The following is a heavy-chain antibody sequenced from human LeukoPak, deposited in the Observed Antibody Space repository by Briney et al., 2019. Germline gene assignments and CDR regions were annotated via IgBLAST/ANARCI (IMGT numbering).Heavy chain of an antibody. CDR1: GFTFSSYW. J-gene: IGHJ4*02. V-gene: IGHV3-74*01. CDR3: ARGGIAAADIFDY. D-gene: IGHD6-13*01. CDR2: INSDGSST. Sequence: GGSLRLSCAASGFTFSSYWMHWVRQAPGKGLVWVSRINSDGSSTSYADSVKGRFTISRDNAKNTLYLQMNSLRAEDTAVYYCARGGIAAADIFDYWGQGTLVIVSS.